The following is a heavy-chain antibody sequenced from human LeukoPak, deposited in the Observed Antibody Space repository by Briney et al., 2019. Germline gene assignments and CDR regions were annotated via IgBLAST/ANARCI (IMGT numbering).Heavy chain of an antibody. D-gene: IGHD6-19*01. J-gene: IGHJ4*02. V-gene: IGHV4-59*01. CDR3: ARVEHSSGWYGWRGTFDY. Sequence: PSETLSLTCTVSGASIRIYYWSWIRQSPGKGLEWIGYIDNNGNTNYNASLKSRVTISVDTSKNQFSLRLSSVTAADTAVYYCARVEHSSGWYGWRGTFDYWGQGTLVTVSS. CDR1: GASIRIYY. CDR2: IDNNGNT.